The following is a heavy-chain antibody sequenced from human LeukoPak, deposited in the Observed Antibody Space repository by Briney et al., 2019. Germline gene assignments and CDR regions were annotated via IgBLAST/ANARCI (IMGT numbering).Heavy chain of an antibody. CDR2: IYYSGST. D-gene: IGHD6-19*01. V-gene: IGHV4-39*07. CDR1: GGSISSSSYY. Sequence: SETLSPTCTVSGGSISSSSYYWGWIRQPPGKGLEWIGSIYYSGSTNYNPSLKSRVIISRDTSKNQFSLNLSSVTAADTAVYYCARGYTDGWFIGYRGQGTLVTVSS. J-gene: IGHJ4*02. CDR3: ARGYTDGWFIGY.